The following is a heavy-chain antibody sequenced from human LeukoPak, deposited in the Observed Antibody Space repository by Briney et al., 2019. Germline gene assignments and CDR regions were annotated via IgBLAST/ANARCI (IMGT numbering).Heavy chain of an antibody. CDR3: ARDSTPRYSGYDWVF. Sequence: GGSLRLSCTASGFVFRDYCMSWVRQAPGKGLEWLANITQEGSQTSHVDSVRGRFTVSRENAKNSLYLQMNSLRVDDTAVYYCARDSTPRYSGYDWVFWGRGTLVTVSS. D-gene: IGHD5-12*01. V-gene: IGHV3-7*01. CDR2: ITQEGSQT. CDR1: GFVFRDYC. J-gene: IGHJ4*02.